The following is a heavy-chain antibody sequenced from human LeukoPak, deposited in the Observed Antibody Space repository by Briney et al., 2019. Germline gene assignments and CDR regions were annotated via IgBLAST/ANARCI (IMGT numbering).Heavy chain of an antibody. CDR2: IRQDGSQK. Sequence: GSLRLSCAASGFTFSSYWMSWVRQAPGKGLEWVATIRQDGSQKYYVDSVKGRFTISRDNAKNSLYLQMNSLRAEDTAVYYCARDLMGIAYRGAFYYWGQGTLVTVSS. J-gene: IGHJ4*02. V-gene: IGHV3-7*01. CDR1: GFTFSSYW. D-gene: IGHD6-13*01. CDR3: ARDLMGIAYRGAFYY.